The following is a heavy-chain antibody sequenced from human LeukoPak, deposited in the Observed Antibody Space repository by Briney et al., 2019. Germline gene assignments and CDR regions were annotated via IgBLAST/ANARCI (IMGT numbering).Heavy chain of an antibody. D-gene: IGHD6-6*01. CDR1: GFTFSPYT. V-gene: IGHV3-48*01. CDR2: INTGSSTI. CDR3: ARDSSVCAFDV. J-gene: IGHJ3*01. Sequence: GGSLRLSCAASGFTFSPYTMHWFRQPPGKGLEWVSYINTGSSTIYYADSVKGRLTISRDNAKNSLYLQLNSLRAEDTAVYYCARDSSVCAFDVWGQGTMVTVSS.